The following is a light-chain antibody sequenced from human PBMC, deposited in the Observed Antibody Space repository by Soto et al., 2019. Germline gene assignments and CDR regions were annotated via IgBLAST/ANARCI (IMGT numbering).Light chain of an antibody. CDR2: ESS. CDR3: QQYSRSPIT. Sequence: EIVLTQSPVTLSLSPGERVTLSCRAIQSLTSRYLAWYQQKAGQAPRLLMYESSSMATGIPDRFSGSGSGTDFTLTISRLEPEDFGVYYCQQYSRSPITFGQGTRLEIK. V-gene: IGKV3-20*01. CDR1: QSLTSRY. J-gene: IGKJ5*01.